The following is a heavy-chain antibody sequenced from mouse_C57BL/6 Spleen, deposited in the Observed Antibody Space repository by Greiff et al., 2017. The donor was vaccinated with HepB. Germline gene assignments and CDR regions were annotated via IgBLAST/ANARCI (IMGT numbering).Heavy chain of an antibody. D-gene: IGHD1-1*01. Sequence: VQLQQSGADLARPGASVKMSCKASGYTFTSYTLHWVKQRPGQGLEWIGYINPSSGYTKYNQKFKDNATLTADKSASTAYMQLSSLTSEDSAVYYCARRDYSYYCAMDYWGQGTSVTVSS. CDR3: ARRDYSYYCAMDY. J-gene: IGHJ4*01. V-gene: IGHV1-4*01. CDR2: INPSSGYT. CDR1: GYTFTSYT.